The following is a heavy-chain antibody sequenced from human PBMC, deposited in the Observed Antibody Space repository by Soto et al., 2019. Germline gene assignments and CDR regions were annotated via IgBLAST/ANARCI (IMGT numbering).Heavy chain of an antibody. Sequence: QVQLVESGGGVVQPGRSLRLSCAASGFTFSSYGMHWVRQAPGKGLEWVAVIWYDGSNKYYADSVKGRFTISRDNSKNTLYLQMNSLRAEDTAVYYCARDLDYYGSGSYYTPCGYWGQGTLVTVSS. CDR1: GFTFSSYG. J-gene: IGHJ4*02. CDR2: IWYDGSNK. CDR3: ARDLDYYGSGSYYTPCGY. D-gene: IGHD3-10*01. V-gene: IGHV3-33*01.